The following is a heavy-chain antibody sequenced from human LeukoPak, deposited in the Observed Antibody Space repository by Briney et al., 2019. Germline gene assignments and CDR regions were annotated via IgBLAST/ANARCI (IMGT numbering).Heavy chain of an antibody. CDR3: ARDSGSYLDDAFNI. CDR1: GGSISSYY. D-gene: IGHD1-26*01. Sequence: SETLSLTCTVSGGSISSYYWSWIRQPPGKGLEWIGYIYYSGSTNYNPSLKSRVTISVDTSKNQFSLKLSSVTAADTAVYYCARDSGSYLDDAFNIWGQGTMATVSS. CDR2: IYYSGST. V-gene: IGHV4-59*01. J-gene: IGHJ3*02.